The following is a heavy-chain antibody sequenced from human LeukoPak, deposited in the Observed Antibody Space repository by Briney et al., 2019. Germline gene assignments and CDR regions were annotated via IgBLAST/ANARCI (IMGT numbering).Heavy chain of an antibody. CDR2: ISSSGSTI. CDR3: ARDSRPLWFGDLYSDY. D-gene: IGHD3-10*01. CDR1: GFSLSDYH. J-gene: IGHJ4*02. V-gene: IGHV3-11*01. Sequence: GGSLRLSCAASGFSLSDYHMSWIRQAPGKGLEWVSYISSSGSTIYYADSVKGRFTISRDNAKNSLYLQMNSLRAKDTAVYYCARDSRPLWFGDLYSDYWGQGTLVTVSS.